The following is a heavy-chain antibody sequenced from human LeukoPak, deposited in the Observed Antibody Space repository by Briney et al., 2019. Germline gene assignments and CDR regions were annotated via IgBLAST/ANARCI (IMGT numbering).Heavy chain of an antibody. CDR3: ARGWDYGDYSLSFAFDI. J-gene: IGHJ3*02. CDR2: INPSGGST. D-gene: IGHD4-17*01. CDR1: GYTFTSYY. V-gene: IGHV1-46*01. Sequence: GASVKVSCKASGYTFTSYYMHWVRQAPGQGLEWMGIINPSGGSTSYAQKFQGRVTMTRDMSTSTVYMELSSLRSEDTAVYYCARGWDYGDYSLSFAFDIWGQGTMVTVSS.